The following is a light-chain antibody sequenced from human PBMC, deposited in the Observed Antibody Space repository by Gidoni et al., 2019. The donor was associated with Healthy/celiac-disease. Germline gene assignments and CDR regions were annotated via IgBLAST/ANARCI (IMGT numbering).Light chain of an antibody. V-gene: IGLV2-23*01. J-gene: IGLJ1*01. Sequence: QSALPQPASVSGSPGQSITISCTGNSSDVGSYNLVSWSQQHPGKAPKLMIYEGSKRPSGVSNRFSGSKSGNTASLTISGLQAEDEADYYCCSYAGSSTWVFGTGTKVTVL. CDR2: EGS. CDR3: CSYAGSSTWV. CDR1: SSDVGSYNL.